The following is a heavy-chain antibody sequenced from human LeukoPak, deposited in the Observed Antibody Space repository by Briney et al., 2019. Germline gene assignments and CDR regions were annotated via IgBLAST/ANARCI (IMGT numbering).Heavy chain of an antibody. V-gene: IGHV3-30*18. D-gene: IGHD2-2*01. CDR2: ISYDGSNK. J-gene: IGHJ4*02. CDR3: AKIPHYCSGTSCYDY. Sequence: GRSLRLSCAASGFTFSSYAMHWVRQAPGKWLEGVAVISYDGSNKYYADSVKGRFTISRDNSKNTLYLQMNSLRAEDTAVYYCAKIPHYCSGTSCYDYWGQGTLVTVSS. CDR1: GFTFSSYA.